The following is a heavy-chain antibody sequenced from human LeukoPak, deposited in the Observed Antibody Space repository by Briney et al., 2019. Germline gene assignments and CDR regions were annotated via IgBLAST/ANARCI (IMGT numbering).Heavy chain of an antibody. CDR3: ARADGGLYYYYMDV. V-gene: IGHV4-61*02. CDR1: GGSISSGSYY. CDR2: IYTSGST. J-gene: IGHJ6*03. D-gene: IGHD2-15*01. Sequence: SETLSLTCTVSGGSISSGSYYWSWIRQPAGKGLEWIGRIYTSGSTNYNPSLKSRVTISVDTSKNQFSLKLSSVTAADTAVYYCARADGGLYYYYMDVWGKGTTVTVSS.